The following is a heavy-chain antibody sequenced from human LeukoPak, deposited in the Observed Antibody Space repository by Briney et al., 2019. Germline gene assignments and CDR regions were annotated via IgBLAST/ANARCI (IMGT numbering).Heavy chain of an antibody. D-gene: IGHD1-26*01. CDR1: GLTFSSYS. CDR2: IGGSRSYI. J-gene: IGHJ4*02. CDR3: ATRVGATDLDY. V-gene: IGHV3-21*01. Sequence: GGSLRLSCAASGLTFSSYSMNWVRQAPGKGLEWVSSIGGSRSYIYYADSVKGRSTISRDNAKNSLYLQMNSLRAEDTAVYYCATRVGATDLDYWGQGTLVTVSS.